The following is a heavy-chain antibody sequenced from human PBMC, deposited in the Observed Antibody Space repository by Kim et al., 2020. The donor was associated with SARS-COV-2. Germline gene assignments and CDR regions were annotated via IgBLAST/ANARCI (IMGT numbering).Heavy chain of an antibody. J-gene: IGHJ6*02. V-gene: IGHV4-4*02. D-gene: IGHD3-3*01. CDR1: GGSISSSNW. Sequence: SETLSLTCAVSGGSISSSNWWSWVRQPPGKGLEWIGEIYHSGSTNYNPSLKSRVTISVDKSKNQFSLKLSSVTAADTAVYYCASVSGGYDFWSGSRHHYGMDVWGQGTTVTVSS. CDR3: ASVSGGYDFWSGSRHHYGMDV. CDR2: IYHSGST.